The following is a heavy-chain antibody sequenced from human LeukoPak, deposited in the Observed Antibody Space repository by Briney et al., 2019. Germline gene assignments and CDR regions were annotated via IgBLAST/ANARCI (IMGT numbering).Heavy chain of an antibody. V-gene: IGHV1-8*01. CDR2: MNPNSANT. D-gene: IGHD6-13*01. CDR1: GYTFTSYD. J-gene: IGHJ6*02. CDR3: ARLASSSWPLYYYYGMDV. Sequence: GASVKVSCKASGYTFTSYDINWVRQATGQGLEWMGWMNPNSANTGYAQEFQGRVTMTRNTSISTAYMELSSLRSEDTAVYYCARLASSSWPLYYYYGMDVWGQGTTVTVSS.